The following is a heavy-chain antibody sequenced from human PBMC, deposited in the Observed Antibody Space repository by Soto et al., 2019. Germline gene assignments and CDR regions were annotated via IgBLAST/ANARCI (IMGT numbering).Heavy chain of an antibody. CDR1: GFTFSSYA. V-gene: IGHV3-30-3*01. CDR2: ISYDGSNK. Sequence: GGSLRLSXAASGFTFSSYAMHWVRQAPGKGLEWVAVISYDGSNKYYADSVKGRFTISRDNSKNTLYLQMNSLRAEDTAVYYCARARDYYGSGGPWFDPWGQGTLVTVSS. D-gene: IGHD3-10*01. J-gene: IGHJ5*02. CDR3: ARARDYYGSGGPWFDP.